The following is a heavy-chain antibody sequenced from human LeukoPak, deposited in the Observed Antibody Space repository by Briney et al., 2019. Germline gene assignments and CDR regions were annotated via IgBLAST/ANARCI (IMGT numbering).Heavy chain of an antibody. CDR1: GFTFSSYE. CDR3: ARVRSYYDSSGYYSTTSYYFDY. D-gene: IGHD3-22*01. J-gene: IGHJ4*02. Sequence: GGALRLSRAASGFTFSSYEMNWVRQAPGKGLEWVSYISSSGSTIYYAHSVKGRFTISRDNAKNSLYLQMNSLRDEDTAVYYCARVRSYYDSSGYYSTTSYYFDYWGQGTLVTVSS. CDR2: ISSSGSTI. V-gene: IGHV3-48*03.